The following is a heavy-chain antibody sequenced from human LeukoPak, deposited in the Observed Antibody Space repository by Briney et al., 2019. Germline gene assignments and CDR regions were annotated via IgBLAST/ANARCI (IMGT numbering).Heavy chain of an antibody. CDR3: AMGELATFDY. J-gene: IGHJ4*02. CDR2: IHSDGSST. V-gene: IGHV3-74*01. CDR1: GFTFSSDW. D-gene: IGHD5-24*01. Sequence: GGSLRLSCAVSGFTFSSDWMHWVRQAPGMGLVWVSRIHSDGSSTRYADSVRGRFTISRDNAKNTLYLQMNSLRAEDTAVYYCAMGELATFDYWGQGTLVTVSS.